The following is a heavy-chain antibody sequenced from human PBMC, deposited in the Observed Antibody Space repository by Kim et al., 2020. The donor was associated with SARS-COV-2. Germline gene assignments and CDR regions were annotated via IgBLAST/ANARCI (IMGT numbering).Heavy chain of an antibody. CDR2: IYYSGST. D-gene: IGHD3-10*01. V-gene: IGHV4-59*01. CDR1: GGSISSYY. J-gene: IGHJ6*02. CDR3: ARGDYGSGSYYYYYYGMDV. Sequence: SETLSLTCTVSGGSISSYYWSWIRQPPGKGLEWIGYIYYSGSTNYNPSLKSRVTISVDTSKNQFSLKLSSVTAADTAVYYCARGDYGSGSYYYYYYGMDVWGQGTTVTVSS.